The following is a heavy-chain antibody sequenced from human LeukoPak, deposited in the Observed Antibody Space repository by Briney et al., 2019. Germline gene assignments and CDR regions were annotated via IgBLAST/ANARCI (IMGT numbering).Heavy chain of an antibody. V-gene: IGHV4-61*08. Sequence: SETLSLTCTVSGGSISSGGYYWSWIRQPPGKGLEWIGYIYYSGSTNYNPSLKSRVTISVDTSKNQFSLKLSSVTAADTAVYYCAREEPYYDILTGYYPAFDIWGQGTMVTASS. D-gene: IGHD3-9*01. CDR3: AREEPYYDILTGYYPAFDI. J-gene: IGHJ3*02. CDR1: GGSISSGGYY. CDR2: IYYSGST.